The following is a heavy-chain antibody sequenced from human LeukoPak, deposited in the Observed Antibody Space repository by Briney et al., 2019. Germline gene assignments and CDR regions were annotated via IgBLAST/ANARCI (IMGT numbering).Heavy chain of an antibody. Sequence: GGSLRLFCAASGFTFSSYAMSWVRQAPGKGLEGVSGISGSGGSKYYADYVKGRFTISSDNSKNTLYLQMNSLRAEDTAVYYCAKSVDIVVVPAATLGFDYWGQGTLVTVSS. CDR2: ISGSGGSK. CDR1: GFTFSSYA. J-gene: IGHJ4*02. V-gene: IGHV3-23*01. D-gene: IGHD2-2*01. CDR3: AKSVDIVVVPAATLGFDY.